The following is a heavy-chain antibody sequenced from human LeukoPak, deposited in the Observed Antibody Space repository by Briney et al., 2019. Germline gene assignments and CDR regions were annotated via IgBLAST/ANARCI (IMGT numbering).Heavy chain of an antibody. D-gene: IGHD3-22*01. Sequence: PGGSLRLSCAASGFTFSSYSMNWVRQAPGKGLEWVSSISSSSSYIYYADSLKGRFTISRDNAKNSLSLQMNSLRVEDTAIYFCGKNVVTVARRGFGSWGPGTLVTVSS. CDR3: GKNVVTVARRGFGS. CDR1: GFTFSSYS. J-gene: IGHJ4*02. V-gene: IGHV3-21*01. CDR2: ISSSSSYI.